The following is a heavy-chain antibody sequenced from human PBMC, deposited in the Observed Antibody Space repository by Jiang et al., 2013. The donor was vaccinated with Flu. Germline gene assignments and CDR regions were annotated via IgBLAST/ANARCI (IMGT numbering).Heavy chain of an antibody. V-gene: IGHV1-46*01. CDR3: ARDNSDRTSLEFWWFDP. CDR2: IDPRGTTT. J-gene: IGHJ5*02. D-gene: IGHD3-3*01. Sequence: GAEVKKPGASVKVSCKASGFVFSGYWMHWVRQAPGQGLEWMGMIDPRGTTTFYAHNFQGRVTVTRDTSTSTVYMEVSGLRSDDTAVYFCARDNSDRTSLEFWWFDPWGQGTLVTVSS. CDR1: GFVFSGYW.